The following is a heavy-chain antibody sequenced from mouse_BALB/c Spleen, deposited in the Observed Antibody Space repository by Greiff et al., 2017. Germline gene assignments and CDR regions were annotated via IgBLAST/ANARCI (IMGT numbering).Heavy chain of an antibody. D-gene: IGHD1-1*01. CDR3: ARQYYGSSYEDY. CDR2: IAPGSGST. CDR1: GYTFTSYW. J-gene: IGHJ2*01. Sequence: DLVKPGASVKLSCKASGYTFTSYWINWIKQRPGQGLEWIGRIAPGSGSTYYNEMFKGKATLTVDTSSSTAYIQLSSLSSEDSAVYFCARQYYGSSYEDYWGQGTTLTVSS. V-gene: IGHV1S41*01.